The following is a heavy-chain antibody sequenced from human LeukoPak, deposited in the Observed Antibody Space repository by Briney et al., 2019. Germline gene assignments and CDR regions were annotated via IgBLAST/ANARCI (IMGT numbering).Heavy chain of an antibody. J-gene: IGHJ3*02. CDR2: IYYSGST. CDR3: ARGANYGDSGLDAFDI. V-gene: IGHV4-59*01. D-gene: IGHD4-17*01. Sequence: NPSETLSLTCTVSGGSISSYYWSWIRQPPGKGLEWIGYIYYSGSTIYNPSLRSRVTMSVDTSKNQFSLKLSSVTAADTAEFYCARGANYGDSGLDAFDIWGQGTMVTVS. CDR1: GGSISSYY.